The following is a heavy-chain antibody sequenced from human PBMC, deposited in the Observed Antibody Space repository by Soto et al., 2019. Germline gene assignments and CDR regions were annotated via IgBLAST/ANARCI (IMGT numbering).Heavy chain of an antibody. V-gene: IGHV3-23*01. CDR3: AKDATRTNGWYHFDY. D-gene: IGHD6-19*01. CDR1: GFTFSYFS. Sequence: GGSLSVSCAASGFTFSYFSMGWVRQAPGKGLEWVSVLNDRGDTTYYTDSVKGRFTISRDNSKNTLYLQMNSLRAEDTAVYYCAKDATRTNGWYHFDYWGQGALVTVSS. J-gene: IGHJ4*02. CDR2: LNDRGDTT.